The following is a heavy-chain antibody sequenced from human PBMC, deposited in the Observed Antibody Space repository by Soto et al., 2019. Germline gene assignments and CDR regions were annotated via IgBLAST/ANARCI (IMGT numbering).Heavy chain of an antibody. Sequence: QVQLQESGPGLVKPSGTLSLTCAVSGGSISSSNWWSWVRQPPGKGLEWIGEIYHSGSTNYNPSLKRRVTISVDKSKNQFSLKLSSVTAADTAVYYCARGRIVVVPAAILRTAYYYGMDVWGQGTTVTVSS. CDR3: ARGRIVVVPAAILRTAYYYGMDV. V-gene: IGHV4-4*02. D-gene: IGHD2-2*02. CDR2: IYHSGST. J-gene: IGHJ6*02. CDR1: GGSISSSNW.